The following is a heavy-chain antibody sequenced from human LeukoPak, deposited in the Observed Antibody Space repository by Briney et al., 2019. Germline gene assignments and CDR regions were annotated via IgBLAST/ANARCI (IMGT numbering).Heavy chain of an antibody. Sequence: PGGSLRLSCAASGFAFSSYGMHWVRQAPGKGLEWVAVIWYDGSNKYYADSVKGRFTISRDNSKNTLYLQMNSLRAEDTAVYYCARDFYRDYGFYFDYWGQGTLVTVSS. CDR1: GFAFSSYG. V-gene: IGHV3-33*01. CDR2: IWYDGSNK. CDR3: ARDFYRDYGFYFDY. J-gene: IGHJ4*02. D-gene: IGHD4-17*01.